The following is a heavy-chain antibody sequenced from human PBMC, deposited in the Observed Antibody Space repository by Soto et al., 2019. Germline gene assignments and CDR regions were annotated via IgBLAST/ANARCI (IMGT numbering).Heavy chain of an antibody. CDR1: CGSISSSHW. D-gene: IGHD3-22*01. Sequence: EILGTTLDVFCGSISSSHWWSWVRRPRVQALEWIGEIYHSGTTKYNPSLKLQINISVYNSKNQFSLKLSSVTAADTAVYYCARVCWSYYDSSGSLGAFDIWGQGTMVTVS. J-gene: IGHJ3*02. V-gene: IGHV4-4*02. CDR3: ARVCWSYYDSSGSLGAFDI. CDR2: IYHSGTT.